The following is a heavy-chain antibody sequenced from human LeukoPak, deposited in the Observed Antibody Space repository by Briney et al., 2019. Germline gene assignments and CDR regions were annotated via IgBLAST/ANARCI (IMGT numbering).Heavy chain of an antibody. CDR1: GGSFSGYY. Sequence: SETLSLTCAVYGGSFSGYYWSWIRQPPGKGLEWIGEINHSGSTNYNPSLKSRVTIFVDTSTNQFSLEMNSVTAADTAVYYCARAKGDYWGPGTLVTASS. V-gene: IGHV4-34*01. J-gene: IGHJ4*02. CDR3: ARAKGDY. CDR2: INHSGST.